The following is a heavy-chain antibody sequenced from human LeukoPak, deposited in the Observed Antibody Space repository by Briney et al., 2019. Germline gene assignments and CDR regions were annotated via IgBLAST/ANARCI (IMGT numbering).Heavy chain of an antibody. D-gene: IGHD6-13*01. Sequence: GGSLRLSCAASGFTFSSYAMSWVRQAPGKGLEWVSAISGSGGNTYYADSVKGRFTISRDNSKNTPYLQMNSLRAEDTAVYFCAKDRQGSSWQRAVDYWGQGTLVTVSS. J-gene: IGHJ4*02. CDR1: GFTFSSYA. V-gene: IGHV3-23*01. CDR3: AKDRQGSSWQRAVDY. CDR2: ISGSGGNT.